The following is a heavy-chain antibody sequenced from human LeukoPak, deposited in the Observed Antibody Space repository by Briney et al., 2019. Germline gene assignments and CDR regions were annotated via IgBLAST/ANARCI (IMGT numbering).Heavy chain of an antibody. CDR2: ISGGGGA. V-gene: IGHV3-23*01. CDR1: GFTFSSYA. J-gene: IGHJ4*02. CDR3: AKSFAGAVAGSRGLDY. Sequence: GESLKISCAASGFTFSSYAMSWVRQAPGKRLEWVSAISGGGGAYYADSVKGRITISRDNSKNTLYLQMNSLRAEDTAIYYCAKSFAGAVAGSRGLDYWGQGTLVTVSS. D-gene: IGHD6-19*01.